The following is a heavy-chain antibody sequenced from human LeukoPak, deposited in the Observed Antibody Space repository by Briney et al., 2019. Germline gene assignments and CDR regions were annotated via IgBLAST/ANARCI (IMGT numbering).Heavy chain of an antibody. V-gene: IGHV4-30-4*01. CDR3: ARVPIRERESYFDY. CDR1: GGSISSGDYY. J-gene: IGHJ4*02. CDR2: TYYSGST. D-gene: IGHD1-1*01. Sequence: SETLSLTCTVPGGSISSGDYYWSWIRQPPGKGLEWIGYTYYSGSTYYNPSLKRRVTISVDTSKNQFSLKLSSVTAADTAVYYCARVPIRERESYFDYWGQGTLVTVSS.